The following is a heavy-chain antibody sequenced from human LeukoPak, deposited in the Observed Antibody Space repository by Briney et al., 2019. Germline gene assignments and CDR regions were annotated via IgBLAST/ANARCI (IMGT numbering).Heavy chain of an antibody. CDR3: ARGRTSGLWYFDL. Sequence: ETLSLTCAVYGGSFSGYYWSWVRQPPGKGLEWIGEINHSGSTNYNPSLKSRVTISVDTSENQFSLKLSSVTAADTAVYYCARGRTSGLWYFDLWGRGTLVTVSS. D-gene: IGHD3-3*01. CDR2: INHSGST. CDR1: GGSFSGYY. J-gene: IGHJ2*01. V-gene: IGHV4-34*01.